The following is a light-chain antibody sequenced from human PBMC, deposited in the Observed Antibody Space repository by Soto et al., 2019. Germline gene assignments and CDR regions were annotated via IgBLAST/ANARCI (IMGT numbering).Light chain of an antibody. Sequence: SYALAQPPSVSVAPRQTARITCGGKNSGDKDVHWYQQKPGQAPVLVVYDSTDRPSGVPERFSGSNSGNTASLTISGVEAGDEADYYCQVWDSRRDQCVFGGGTKLTVL. V-gene: IGLV3-21*02. CDR2: DST. CDR3: QVWDSRRDQCV. J-gene: IGLJ3*02. CDR1: NSGDKD.